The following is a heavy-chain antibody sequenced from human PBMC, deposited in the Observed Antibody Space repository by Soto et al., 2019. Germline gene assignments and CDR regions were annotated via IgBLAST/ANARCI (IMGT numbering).Heavy chain of an antibody. J-gene: IGHJ6*02. CDR1: GFTFSSYA. D-gene: IGHD2-2*01. CDR3: AREAPYCISPSCQGMDV. V-gene: IGHV3-30-3*01. Sequence: QVQLVESGGGVVQPGRSLRLSCAASGFTFSSYAMHWVRQAPGKGLEWVAVISYDGSNKYYADSVKGRFTISRDNSKNXXYLQMNSLRAEDTAVYYCAREAPYCISPSCQGMDVWGQGTTVTVSS. CDR2: ISYDGSNK.